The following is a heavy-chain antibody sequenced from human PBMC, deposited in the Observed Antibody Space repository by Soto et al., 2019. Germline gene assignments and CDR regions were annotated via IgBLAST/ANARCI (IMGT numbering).Heavy chain of an antibody. V-gene: IGHV1-58*01. CDR2: IVVGSGNT. CDR1: GFTFTSSA. J-gene: IGHJ6*02. Sequence: GASVKVSCKASGFTFTSSAVQWVRQARGQRLEWIGWIVVGSGNTNYAQKFRERVTITRDMSTSTAYMELSSLRSEDTAVYYCAADLHSSSWYRYYYYYGMDVWGQGTTVTDSS. D-gene: IGHD6-13*01. CDR3: AADLHSSSWYRYYYYYGMDV.